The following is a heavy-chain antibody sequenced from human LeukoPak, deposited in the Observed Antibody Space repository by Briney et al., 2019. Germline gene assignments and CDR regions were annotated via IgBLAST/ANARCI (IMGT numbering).Heavy chain of an antibody. Sequence: GASVKVSRKASGGTFSSYAISWVRQAPGQGLEWRGGIIPIFGTANYAQKFQGRVTITADESTSTAYMELSSLRSEDTAVYYCARGRSYCSSTSCYNWFDPWGQGTLVTVSS. CDR1: GGTFSSYA. CDR2: IIPIFGTA. J-gene: IGHJ5*02. D-gene: IGHD2-2*01. V-gene: IGHV1-69*13. CDR3: ARGRSYCSSTSCYNWFDP.